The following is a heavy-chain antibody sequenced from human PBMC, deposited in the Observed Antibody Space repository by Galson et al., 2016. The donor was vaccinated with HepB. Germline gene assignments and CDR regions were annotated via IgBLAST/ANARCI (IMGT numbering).Heavy chain of an antibody. CDR3: ARAEDSGSSKPYYYYYYMDV. Sequence: SVKVSCKASGYTFTTYGISWVRQAPGQGLEWMGWITGYDGITKYPEKFQGRVTLTRDTSTNTAYLEVRNLRSDDTAVYYCARAEDSGSSKPYYYYYYMDVWGEGTTVTVSS. V-gene: IGHV1-18*04. CDR1: GYTFTTYG. CDR2: ITGYDGIT. J-gene: IGHJ6*03. D-gene: IGHD3-10*01.